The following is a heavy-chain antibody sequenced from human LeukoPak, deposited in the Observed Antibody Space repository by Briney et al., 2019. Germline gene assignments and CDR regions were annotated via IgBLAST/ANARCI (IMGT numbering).Heavy chain of an antibody. D-gene: IGHD3-3*01. J-gene: IGHJ4*02. CDR3: ASWAYDFWSGSGPIRY. Sequence: SETLSLTCAVYGGSFSGYYWSWIRQPPGKGLEWIGEINHSGSTNYNPSLKSRVTISVDTSKNQFSLKLSSVTAADTAVYYCASWAYDFWSGSGPIRYWGQGTLVTVSS. CDR2: INHSGST. V-gene: IGHV4-34*01. CDR1: GGSFSGYY.